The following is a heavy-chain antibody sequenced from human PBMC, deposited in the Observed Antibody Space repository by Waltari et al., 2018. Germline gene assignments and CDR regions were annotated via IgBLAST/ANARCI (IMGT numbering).Heavy chain of an antibody. CDR3: ARAAAPGKGAHWFDP. Sequence: QVQPVQTGAEVRKPGASLNVPCKASGYSFTSYEHNWGRQATGQGTAWMGWVNPNSGNTGYGQKFQDRLIMTTDTSMTTAYMELINLTSEDTAIYYCARAAAPGKGAHWFDPWGQGTLVIVSS. V-gene: IGHV1-8*01. D-gene: IGHD3-16*01. CDR1: GYSFTSYE. CDR2: VNPNSGNT. J-gene: IGHJ5*02.